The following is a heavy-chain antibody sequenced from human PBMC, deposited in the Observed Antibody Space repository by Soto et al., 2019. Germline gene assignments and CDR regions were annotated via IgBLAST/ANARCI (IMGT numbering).Heavy chain of an antibody. J-gene: IGHJ4*02. D-gene: IGHD2-15*01. CDR3: AKDWGHCSGGSCYSGPFDY. CDR2: ISGSGGST. Sequence: PGGSLRLSCAASGFTFSSYAMSWVRQAPGKGLEWVSAISGSGGSTYYADSVKGRFTISRDNSKNTLYLQMNSLRAEDTAVYYCAKDWGHCSGGSCYSGPFDYWGQGTLVTVPQ. V-gene: IGHV3-23*01. CDR1: GFTFSSYA.